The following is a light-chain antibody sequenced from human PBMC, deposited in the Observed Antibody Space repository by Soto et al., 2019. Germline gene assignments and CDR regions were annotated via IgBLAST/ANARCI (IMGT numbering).Light chain of an antibody. CDR1: QSVAGSY. V-gene: IGKV3-20*01. CDR3: QQYGVSPRT. Sequence: EIMLTQSPVTLSLSPGEGATLSCRASQSVAGSYLAWYQQKPGRTPRLLIYGASSRATGIPDRFSGSGSGTEFTLTINSLEPEDFAVYYCQQYGVSPRTFGQGTKVEIK. J-gene: IGKJ1*01. CDR2: GAS.